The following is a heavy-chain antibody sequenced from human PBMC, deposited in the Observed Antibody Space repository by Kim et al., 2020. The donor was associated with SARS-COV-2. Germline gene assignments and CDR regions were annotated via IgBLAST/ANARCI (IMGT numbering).Heavy chain of an antibody. CDR3: ARTPARFMAGTNFDY. V-gene: IGHV4-31*03. CDR1: GGSISSGGYY. J-gene: IGHJ4*02. D-gene: IGHD6-19*01. Sequence: SETLSLTCTVSGGSISSGGYYWSWIRQHPGKGLEWIGYIYYSGSTYYNPSLKSRVTISVDTSKNQFSLKLSSVTAADTAVYYCARTPARFMAGTNFDYWGQVTLVTVSS. CDR2: IYYSGST.